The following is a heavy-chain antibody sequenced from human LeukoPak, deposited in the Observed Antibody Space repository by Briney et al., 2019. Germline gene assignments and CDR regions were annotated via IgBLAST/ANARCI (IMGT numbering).Heavy chain of an antibody. V-gene: IGHV3-30*18. CDR1: GFTFSSYG. D-gene: IGHD2-15*01. CDR2: IPYDGSNK. CDR3: AKEGPRYCSGGSCYYLDY. Sequence: GGSLRLSCAASGFTFSSYGMHWVRQAPGKGLEWVAVIPYDGSNKYYADSVKGRFTISRDNSKNTLYLQMNSLRAEDTAVYYCAKEGPRYCSGGSCYYLDYWGQGTLVTVSS. J-gene: IGHJ4*02.